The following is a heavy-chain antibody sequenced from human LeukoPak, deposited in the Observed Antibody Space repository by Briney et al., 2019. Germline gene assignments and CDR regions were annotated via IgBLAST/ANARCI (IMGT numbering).Heavy chain of an antibody. CDR3: VKGSQYVWDLLRLLDY. V-gene: IGHV3-30*18. CDR1: GFTFRSYG. Sequence: GGSLRLSSAASGFTFRSYGMHWVRQAPGKGLEWVALISYDGSNEYYADSVKGRFTISRDNSKNTLYVQMNSLRAEDTAVYFCVKGSQYVWDLLRLLDYWGQGTLVTVSS. D-gene: IGHD1-26*01. CDR2: ISYDGSNE. J-gene: IGHJ4*02.